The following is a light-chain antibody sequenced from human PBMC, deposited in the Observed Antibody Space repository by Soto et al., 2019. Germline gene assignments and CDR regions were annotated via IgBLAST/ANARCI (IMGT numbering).Light chain of an antibody. J-gene: IGLJ1*01. CDR1: SSNIGAGYD. CDR2: GNS. V-gene: IGLV1-40*01. CDR3: QSYDSSLSGSV. Sequence: QSLLTHPRSVSWAPGQRVTISFTGSSSNIGAGYDVHWYQQLPGTAPKLLIYGNSNRPSGVPDRFSGSKSGTSASLAITGLQAEDEADYYCQSYDSSLSGSVFGTGTKVTVL.